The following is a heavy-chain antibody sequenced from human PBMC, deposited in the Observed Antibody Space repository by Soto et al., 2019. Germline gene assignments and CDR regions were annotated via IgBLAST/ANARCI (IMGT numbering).Heavy chain of an antibody. CDR1: GFTFSSYA. CDR3: AKIFVAEAATPFFDY. CDR2: ISGTGGNT. Sequence: GGSLRLSCAGSGFTFSSYAMSWVRQAPGKGLEWVSTISGTGGNTYYGQSVKGRFTISRDNSKNTVYVQMNSLRAEDTAVYYCAKIFVAEAATPFFDYWGQGA. D-gene: IGHD2-15*01. J-gene: IGHJ4*02. V-gene: IGHV3-23*01.